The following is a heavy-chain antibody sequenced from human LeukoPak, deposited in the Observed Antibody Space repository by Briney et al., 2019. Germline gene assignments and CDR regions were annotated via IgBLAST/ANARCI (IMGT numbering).Heavy chain of an antibody. J-gene: IGHJ5*02. V-gene: IGHV3-30*02. CDR1: GFIFSSYG. CDR3: AKGSGYYTYNWFDP. D-gene: IGHD3-3*01. Sequence: GGSLRLSCAASGFIFSSYGMHWVRQAPGKGLEWVAFIRYDGSNKYYADSVRGRFTISRDDSKDTLYLQMNSLRGDDTAVHYCAKGSGYYTYNWFDPWGQGTLVTVSS. CDR2: IRYDGSNK.